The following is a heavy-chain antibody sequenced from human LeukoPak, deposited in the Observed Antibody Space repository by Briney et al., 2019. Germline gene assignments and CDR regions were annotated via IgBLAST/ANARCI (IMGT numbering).Heavy chain of an antibody. Sequence: SETLSLTCTVSGGSISSYFWSWIRHPQEGGLEWVGYIYYSGSTNYNPSLKSRVTMSVDTSKNQFSLKLSSVTAADTAVYYCARIDRAVAGTIDYWGQGTLVTVSS. CDR2: IYYSGST. CDR1: GGSISSYF. CDR3: ARIDRAVAGTIDY. J-gene: IGHJ4*02. V-gene: IGHV4-59*08. D-gene: IGHD6-19*01.